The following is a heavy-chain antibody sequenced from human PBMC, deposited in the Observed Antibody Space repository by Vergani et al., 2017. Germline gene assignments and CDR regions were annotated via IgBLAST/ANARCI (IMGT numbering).Heavy chain of an antibody. CDR1: GFTFNSYG. D-gene: IGHD1-20*01. Sequence: QVQLVESGGGVVQPGGSLRLSCAASGFTFNSYGMHWVRQAPGKGLEWVASIRSDESRRYYGDSMEGPFTISRDNSKNTLYLQMNSLRVEDTAVYYCARAYGGYDWFDYWGQRTLVTVSS. CDR2: IRSDESRR. V-gene: IGHV3-30*02. CDR3: ARAYGGYDWFDY. J-gene: IGHJ4*01.